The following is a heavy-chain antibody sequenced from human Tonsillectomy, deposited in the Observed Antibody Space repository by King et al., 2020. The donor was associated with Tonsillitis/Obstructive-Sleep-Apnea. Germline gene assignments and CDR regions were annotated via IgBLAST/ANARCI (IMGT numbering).Heavy chain of an antibody. D-gene: IGHD2-2*02. Sequence: QLVQSGAEVKKPGASVKVSCKASGYTFTSYDINWVRQAPGQGLEWMGWISTYNSNIKYAQKFQGRVTMTTDTSTSTAYMELRSLRSDDTAVYYCARDHHIVEEPVAIRFYYWGQGTLVTVSS. CDR3: ARDHHIVEEPVAIRFYY. CDR1: GYTFTSYD. J-gene: IGHJ4*02. CDR2: ISTYNSNI. V-gene: IGHV1-18*01.